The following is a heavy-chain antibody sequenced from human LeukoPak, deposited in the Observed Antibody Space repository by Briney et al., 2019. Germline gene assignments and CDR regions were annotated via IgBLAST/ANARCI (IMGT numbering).Heavy chain of an antibody. D-gene: IGHD6-19*01. CDR2: ISYDGSNK. CDR1: GFTFNTYA. J-gene: IGHJ4*02. Sequence: GTSLRLSCAASGFTFNTYAMHWVRQAPGKGLEWVAVISYDGSNKYYADSVEGRFTISRDNSMNTLYLQMSSLRTEDTAVYYCASAGQWLALSFDYWGQGTLVTVSS. V-gene: IGHV3-30-3*01. CDR3: ASAGQWLALSFDY.